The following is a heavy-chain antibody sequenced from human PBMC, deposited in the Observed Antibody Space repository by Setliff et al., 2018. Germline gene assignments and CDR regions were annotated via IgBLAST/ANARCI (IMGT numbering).Heavy chain of an antibody. J-gene: IGHJ4*02. D-gene: IGHD6-6*01. V-gene: IGHV4-34*01. Sequence: LSETLSLTCAAYGGTFSDYHWTWIRQSPEKGLEWIGEINHRGSTNYNPSLKSRVTISIDTSRDQFSLKLISMIAADTAVYYCARGRNIAARLLDSWGQGTLVT. CDR2: INHRGST. CDR3: ARGRNIAARLLDS. CDR1: GGTFSDYH.